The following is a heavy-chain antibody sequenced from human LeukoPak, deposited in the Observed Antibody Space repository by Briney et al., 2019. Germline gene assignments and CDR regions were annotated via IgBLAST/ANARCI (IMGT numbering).Heavy chain of an antibody. J-gene: IGHJ4*02. V-gene: IGHV1-3*01. CDR3: ARDGSGWSFDC. CDR1: GYTFTTYA. Sequence: ASVKVSCKASGYTFTTYAMHWVRQAPGQKLEWMGWISAGNGYTEYSQKFQGRLTITRDTSASTAYMELSSLRSEDTAVYYCARDGSGWSFDCWGQGTLVTVSS. CDR2: ISAGNGYT. D-gene: IGHD6-19*01.